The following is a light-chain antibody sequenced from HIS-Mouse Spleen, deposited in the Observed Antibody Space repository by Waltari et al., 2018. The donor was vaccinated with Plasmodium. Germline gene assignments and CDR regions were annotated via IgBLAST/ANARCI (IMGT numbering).Light chain of an antibody. CDR1: KLGDKY. CDR2: QDR. J-gene: IGLJ2*01. CDR3: QAWDSSTVV. Sequence: SYELTQPPSVSVSPGQTASITCSGDKLGDKYACWYQQKPGQSPVLVIYQDRQRPSGIPERFSAYNSVKTATLTISGTHGMDEADYYCQAWDSSTVVFGGGTKLTVL. V-gene: IGLV3-1*01.